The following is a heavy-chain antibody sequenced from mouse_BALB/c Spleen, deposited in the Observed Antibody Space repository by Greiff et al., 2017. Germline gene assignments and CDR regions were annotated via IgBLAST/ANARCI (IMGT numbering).Heavy chain of an antibody. Sequence: EVQGVESGGGLVKPGGSLKLSCAASGFAFSSYDMSWVRQTPEKRLEWVAYISSGSSTIYYADTVKGRFTISRDNPKNTLFLQMTSLRSEDTAMYYCARALSLLRLQDAMDYWGQGTSVTVSS. J-gene: IGHJ4*01. CDR1: GFAFSSYD. D-gene: IGHD1-2*01. V-gene: IGHV5-12-1*01. CDR3: ARALSLLRLQDAMDY. CDR2: ISSGSSTI.